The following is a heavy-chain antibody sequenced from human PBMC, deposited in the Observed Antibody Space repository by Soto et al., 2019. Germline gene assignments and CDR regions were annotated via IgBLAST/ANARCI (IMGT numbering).Heavy chain of an antibody. CDR2: IYYSGST. Sequence: SETLSLTCTVSGGSISSGDYYWSWIRQPPGKGLEWIGYIYYSGSTYYNPSLKSRVTISVDTSKNQFSLKLSSVTAADTAVYYCARVDWRGDYAIDYWGQGTLVTVSS. D-gene: IGHD4-17*01. CDR1: GGSISSGDYY. V-gene: IGHV4-30-4*01. J-gene: IGHJ4*02. CDR3: ARVDWRGDYAIDY.